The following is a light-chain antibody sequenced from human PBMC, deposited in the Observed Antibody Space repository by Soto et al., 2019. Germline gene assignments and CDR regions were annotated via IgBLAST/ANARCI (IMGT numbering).Light chain of an antibody. V-gene: IGLV3-21*02. CDR3: QVWDSSSDPPWV. Sequence: SSELTQPPSVSVAPGQTARITCGGNNIGSKSVHWYQQKPGQAPVLVVYDDSDRPSGIPERFSGSNSGNTATLTISRVEAGDEADYYCQVWDSSSDPPWVFGGGTKLTVL. CDR2: DDS. CDR1: NIGSKS. J-gene: IGLJ3*02.